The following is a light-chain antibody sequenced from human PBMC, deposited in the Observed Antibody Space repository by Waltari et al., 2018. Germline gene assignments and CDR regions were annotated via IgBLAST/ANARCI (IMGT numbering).Light chain of an antibody. J-gene: IGKJ1*01. CDR1: QSVSRY. Sequence: EIVLTQSPGTLSLSPGERATLPCRASQSVSRYLAWYQQKPGQAPRLLIYGASSRATGIQDRFSGSGSGTDFSLTISRLEPEDFAVYYCQNHERLPAMFGQGTKVEIK. V-gene: IGKV3-20*01. CDR2: GAS. CDR3: QNHERLPAM.